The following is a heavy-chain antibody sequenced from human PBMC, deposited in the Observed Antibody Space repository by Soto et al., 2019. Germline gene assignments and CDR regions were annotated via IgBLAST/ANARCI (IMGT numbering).Heavy chain of an antibody. V-gene: IGHV3-7*01. J-gene: IGHJ4*02. CDR1: GFTFSSFW. CDR3: ARDRDSSGYGFFDY. D-gene: IGHD3-22*01. Sequence: EVQLVESGGGLVQPGGSLRLSCAASGFTFSSFWMTWVRQAPGKGLEWVANIKEDGSEKKYVDSVKGRFTISRDNAKKSLYLQMTSLRVEDTAVYYCARDRDSSGYGFFDYWGQGTLVTVSS. CDR2: IKEDGSEK.